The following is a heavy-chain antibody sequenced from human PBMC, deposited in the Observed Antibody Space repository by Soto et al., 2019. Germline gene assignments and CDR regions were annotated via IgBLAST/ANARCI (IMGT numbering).Heavy chain of an antibody. Sequence: ASVKVSCKASGYTFTSYGISWVRQAPGQGLEWMGWISAYNGNTNYAQKLQGRVTMTTDTSTSTAYMELRSLRSDDTAVYYCATDRRYFGPPQGDYWGQGTLVTVSS. J-gene: IGHJ4*02. CDR2: ISAYNGNT. CDR1: GYTFTSYG. D-gene: IGHD3-9*01. CDR3: ATDRRYFGPPQGDY. V-gene: IGHV1-18*04.